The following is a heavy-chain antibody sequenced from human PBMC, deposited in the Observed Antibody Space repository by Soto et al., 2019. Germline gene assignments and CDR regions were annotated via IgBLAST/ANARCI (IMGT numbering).Heavy chain of an antibody. CDR2: INPNSGGT. CDR3: ARDLFGSSSDAFDI. Sequence: GASVKVSCKASGYTFTGYYMHWVRQAPGQGLEWMGWINPNSGGTNYAQKFQGRVTMTRDTSISTAYMELSRLRSDDTAVYYCARDLFGSSSDAFDIWGQGTMVTVSS. D-gene: IGHD3-3*01. CDR1: GYTFTGYY. V-gene: IGHV1-2*02. J-gene: IGHJ3*02.